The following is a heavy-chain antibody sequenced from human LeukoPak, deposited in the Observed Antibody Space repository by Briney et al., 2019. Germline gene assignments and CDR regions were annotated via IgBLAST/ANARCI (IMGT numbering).Heavy chain of an antibody. CDR1: GFTYTNHA. J-gene: IGHJ3*01. V-gene: IGHV3-23*01. D-gene: IGHD4-17*01. CDR3: AKGDDFGDYHDAFDV. CDR2: SGRRGITT. Sequence: PGGPLRLSCAASGFTYTNHALSWVRRAPGKGLEWVAGSGRRGITTYYAESVRGRFIISRDNCKSTMFLQMDRVRGDDSGVSYCAKGDDFGDYHDAFDVWGQGTMVTVSS.